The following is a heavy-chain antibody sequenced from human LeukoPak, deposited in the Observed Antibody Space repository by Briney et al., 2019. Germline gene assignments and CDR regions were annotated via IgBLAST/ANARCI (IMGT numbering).Heavy chain of an antibody. CDR3: ARAPLGYSSSGPPDY. CDR1: GFTFSSYA. D-gene: IGHD6-6*01. V-gene: IGHV3-30-3*01. Sequence: TGGSLRLSCAASGFTFSSYAMPWVRQAPGKGLEWVAVISYDGSNKYYADSVKGRFTISRDNSKNTLYLQMNSLRAEDTAVYYCARAPLGYSSSGPPDYWGQGTLVTVSS. J-gene: IGHJ4*02. CDR2: ISYDGSNK.